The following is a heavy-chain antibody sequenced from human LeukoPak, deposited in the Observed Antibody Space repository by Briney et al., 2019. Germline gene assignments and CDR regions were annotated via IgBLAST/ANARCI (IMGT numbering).Heavy chain of an antibody. J-gene: IGHJ6*03. Sequence: SETLSLTCTVSGGAITNYYWSWIRQPPGKGLEWIGRIYTSGSTNYNPSLKSRVTISADKSKNQVSLKLTSVTAADTAVYYCARLSVIVGSTLEYYYYYMDVWGQGTTVTVSS. V-gene: IGHV4-4*07. CDR2: IYTSGST. CDR3: ARLSVIVGSTLEYYYYYMDV. D-gene: IGHD1-26*01. CDR1: GGAITNYY.